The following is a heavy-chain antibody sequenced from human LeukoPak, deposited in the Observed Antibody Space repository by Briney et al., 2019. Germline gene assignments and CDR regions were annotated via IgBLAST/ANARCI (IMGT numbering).Heavy chain of an antibody. CDR1: GGTFSSYA. CDR2: IIPILGIA. V-gene: IGHV1-69*04. D-gene: IGHD2-15*01. J-gene: IGHJ5*02. Sequence: SVKVSCKASGGTFSSYAISWVRQAPGQGLEWMGRIIPILGIANYAQKFQGRVTITADKSTSTAYMELSSRRSEDTAVYYCARAPVVVVAAARLDPWGQGTLVTVSS. CDR3: ARAPVVVVAAARLDP.